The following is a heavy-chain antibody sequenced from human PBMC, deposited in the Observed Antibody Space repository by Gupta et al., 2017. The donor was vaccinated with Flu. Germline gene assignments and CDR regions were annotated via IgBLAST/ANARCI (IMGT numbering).Heavy chain of an antibody. V-gene: IGHV1-2*05. CDR3: ARVPYCSTTSCYQPFDY. D-gene: IGHD2-2*01. CDR2: LNPNSGGT. Sequence: IHWVRQAPGQGLEWMGRLNPNSGGTKFAQKFQGRVTLTSDTSISAAYMELNRLTSDDTGVYYCARVPYCSTTSCYQPFDYWGQGTLVTVSS. J-gene: IGHJ4*02.